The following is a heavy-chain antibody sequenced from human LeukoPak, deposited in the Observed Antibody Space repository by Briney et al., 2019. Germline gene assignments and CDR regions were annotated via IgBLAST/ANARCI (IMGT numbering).Heavy chain of an antibody. Sequence: PGGSLRLSCAASGFTVSSNYMSWVRQAPGKGLEWVSVIYSGGSTYYADSVKGRFTISRDNSKNTLYLQMNSLRAEDTAVYYCGYGDYVQSFDYWGQGTLVTVSS. CDR1: GFTVSSNY. CDR3: GYGDYVQSFDY. CDR2: IYSGGST. J-gene: IGHJ4*02. D-gene: IGHD4-17*01. V-gene: IGHV3-53*01.